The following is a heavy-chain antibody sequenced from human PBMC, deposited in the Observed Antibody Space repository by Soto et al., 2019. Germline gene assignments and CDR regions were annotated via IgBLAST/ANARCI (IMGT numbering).Heavy chain of an antibody. CDR1: GFTFSSYG. D-gene: IGHD2-2*02. CDR3: ARARIVVVPAAIRGYGMDV. Sequence: GGSLRLSCAASGFTFSSYGMHWVRQAPGKGLEWVAVISYDGSNKYYADSVKGRFTISRDNSKNTLYLQMNSLRAEDTAVYYCARARIVVVPAAIRGYGMDVWGQGTTVTVSS. V-gene: IGHV3-30*03. J-gene: IGHJ6*02. CDR2: ISYDGSNK.